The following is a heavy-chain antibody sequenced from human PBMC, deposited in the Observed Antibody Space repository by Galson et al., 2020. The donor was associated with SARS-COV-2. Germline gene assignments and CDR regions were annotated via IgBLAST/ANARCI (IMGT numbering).Heavy chain of an antibody. J-gene: IGHJ3*01. CDR2: IYWDDDK. D-gene: IGHD3-10*01. CDR1: GFSLSNTGVG. Sequence: KMSGPTLVKPTQTLTLTCNFSGFSLSNTGVGVGWIRQPPGQALEWLALIYWDDDKRYRPSLKSRLTITKDTSKNQVVLTMANLDPVDTGTYYCAHKPPGGPVADAFDVWGHGTMVTVSS. V-gene: IGHV2-5*02. CDR3: AHKPPGGPVADAFDV.